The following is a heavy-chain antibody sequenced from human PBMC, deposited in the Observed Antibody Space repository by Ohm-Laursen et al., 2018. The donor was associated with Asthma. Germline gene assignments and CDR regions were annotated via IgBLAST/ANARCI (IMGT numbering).Heavy chain of an antibody. J-gene: IGHJ5*02. Sequence: TLSLTCTVSGGSISSYYWSWIRQPPGRGLEWIAYMHSSGGANYNPSLQSRVTLSVDTSNNRVSLRLSFVTAADTALYFCARLDWALSVFDLWGQGAPVTVSS. V-gene: IGHV4-59*01. CDR1: GGSISSYY. CDR3: ARLDWALSVFDL. D-gene: IGHD3-9*01. CDR2: MHSSGGA.